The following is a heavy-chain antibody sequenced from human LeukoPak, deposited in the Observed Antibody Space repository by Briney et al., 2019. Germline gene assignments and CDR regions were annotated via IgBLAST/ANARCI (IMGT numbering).Heavy chain of an antibody. V-gene: IGHV3-23*01. CDR2: ISGSGGST. J-gene: IGHJ4*02. CDR3: AKDSATHIAVAGTGAFDY. CDR1: GFTFSSYA. D-gene: IGHD6-19*01. Sequence: GGSLRLSCAASGFTFSSYAMSWVRQAPGKGLEWVSAISGSGGSTYYADSVKGRFTISRDNSKNTLYLQMNSLRAEDTAVYYCAKDSATHIAVAGTGAFDYWGQGTLVTVSS.